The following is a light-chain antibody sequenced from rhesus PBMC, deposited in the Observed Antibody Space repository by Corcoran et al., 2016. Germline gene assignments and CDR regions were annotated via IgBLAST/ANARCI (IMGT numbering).Light chain of an antibody. Sequence: DIQMTQSPSALSASVGDRVTISCRASQNIYSNLVWYQQKPGKAPKLLIYAASSLQTGIPSRFRGSGSGTDFTLTISSLQPEDSAAYYCQHYYDNPLTFGGGTKVELK. V-gene: IGKV1S12*01. CDR3: QHYYDNPLT. CDR2: AAS. J-gene: IGKJ4*01. CDR1: QNIYSN.